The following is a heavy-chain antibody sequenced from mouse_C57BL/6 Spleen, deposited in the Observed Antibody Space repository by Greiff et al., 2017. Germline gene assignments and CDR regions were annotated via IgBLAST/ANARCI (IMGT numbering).Heavy chain of an antibody. Sequence: EVKVEESGPGLVKPSQSLSLTCSVTGYSITSGYYWNWIRQFPGNKLEWMGYISYDGSNNYNPSLKNRISITRDTSKNQFFLKLNSVTTEDTATYYCARVAYDGYWYFDVWGTGTTVTVSS. V-gene: IGHV3-6*01. CDR1: GYSITSGYY. CDR2: ISYDGSN. CDR3: ARVAYDGYWYFDV. J-gene: IGHJ1*03. D-gene: IGHD2-3*01.